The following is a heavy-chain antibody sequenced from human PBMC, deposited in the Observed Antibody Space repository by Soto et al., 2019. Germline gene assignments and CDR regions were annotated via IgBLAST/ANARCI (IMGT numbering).Heavy chain of an antibody. CDR2: IYYSGST. CDR3: ATPELYSNYPYRDY. V-gene: IGHV4-39*01. CDR1: GGSISSSSYY. D-gene: IGHD4-4*01. J-gene: IGHJ4*02. Sequence: PSETLSLTCTVPGGSISSSSYYWGWIRQPPGKGLEWIGSIYYSGSTYYNPSLKSRVTISVDTSKNQFSLKLSSVTAADTAVYYCATPELYSNYPYRDYWGQGTLVTVS.